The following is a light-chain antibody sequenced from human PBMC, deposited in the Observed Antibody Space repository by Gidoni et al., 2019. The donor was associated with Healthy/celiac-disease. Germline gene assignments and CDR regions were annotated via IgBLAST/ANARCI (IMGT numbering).Light chain of an antibody. Sequence: VVMTQSPHYLHVTLGQPATISCRSSQSLVHSDGNTYLIWFQQRPGHAPRRLIYKVSNRDSGVPDRFGGSGSGTDFTLKISRVEAEDVGVYYCMQGTHWPYTFGQGTKLEIK. CDR2: KVS. J-gene: IGKJ2*01. CDR1: QSLVHSDGNTY. V-gene: IGKV2-30*02. CDR3: MQGTHWPYT.